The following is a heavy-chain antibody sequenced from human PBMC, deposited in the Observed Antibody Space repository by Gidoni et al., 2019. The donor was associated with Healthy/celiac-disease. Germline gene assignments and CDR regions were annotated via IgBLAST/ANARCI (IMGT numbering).Heavy chain of an antibody. J-gene: IGHJ4*02. D-gene: IGHD2-2*01. CDR1: GGSISSSNW. V-gene: IGHV4-4*02. Sequence: QVQLQESGPGLVKPSGTLSLTCAVSGGSISSSNWWSWVRQPPGKGLEWIGEIYHSGSTNYNPSLKSRVTISVDKSKNQFSLKLSSVTAADTAVYYCARDRGYCSSTSCYPAVDYWGQGTLVTVSS. CDR3: ARDRGYCSSTSCYPAVDY. CDR2: IYHSGST.